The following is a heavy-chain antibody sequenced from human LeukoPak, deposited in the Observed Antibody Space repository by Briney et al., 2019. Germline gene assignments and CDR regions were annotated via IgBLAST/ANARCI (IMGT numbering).Heavy chain of an antibody. CDR1: GYTFTGYY. CDR3: AREGSSAFGELFSFDY. D-gene: IGHD3-10*01. V-gene: IGHV1-2*06. J-gene: IGHJ4*02. CDR2: INPYSGGT. Sequence: ASMKVSCKASGYTFTGYYFHWVRQAPGQGLEGMGRINPYSGGTNYAQKFQGRGTMTRDTYISTAYMELSRLRSDDTAVYYCAREGSSAFGELFSFDYWDQGTLVSVSS.